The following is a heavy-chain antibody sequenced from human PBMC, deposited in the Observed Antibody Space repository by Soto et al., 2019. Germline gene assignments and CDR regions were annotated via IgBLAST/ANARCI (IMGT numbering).Heavy chain of an antibody. Sequence: QVQLVQSRAEVKNPGASVKVSCKASGYSFTRYGIAWARQAPGQGLEWMGWINTYNGNTNYAQNLQGRVTLTTDTSTSTAYMELTSLRSNVTAIYYCAMVDVYVTPSPQDVWGQGNTVSVSS. V-gene: IGHV1-18*01. CDR2: INTYNGNT. CDR3: AMVDVYVTPSPQDV. J-gene: IGHJ6*02. CDR1: GYSFTRYG. D-gene: IGHD3-16*01.